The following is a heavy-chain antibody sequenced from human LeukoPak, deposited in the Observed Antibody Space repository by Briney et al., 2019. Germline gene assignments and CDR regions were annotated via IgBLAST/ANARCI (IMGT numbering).Heavy chain of an antibody. V-gene: IGHV4-59*01. J-gene: IGHJ5*02. CDR1: GGSISSYY. CDR2: IYYSGST. D-gene: IGHD3-22*01. CDR3: ARMANYYDSSGYHPAGWFDP. Sequence: SETLSLTCTVSGGSISSYYWSWIRQPPGKGLEWIGYIYYSGSTNYNPSLKSRVTISVDTSKDQFSLKLSSVTAADTAVYYCARMANYYDSSGYHPAGWFDPWGQGTLVTVSS.